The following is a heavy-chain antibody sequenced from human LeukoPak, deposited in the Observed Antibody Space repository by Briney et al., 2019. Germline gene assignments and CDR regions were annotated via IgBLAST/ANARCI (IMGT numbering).Heavy chain of an antibody. CDR1: GGSMSSYY. CDR3: ARVVAAAGNNWFDP. V-gene: IGHV4-4*07. CDR2: IYTSGST. J-gene: IGHJ5*02. D-gene: IGHD6-13*01. Sequence: SETLSLTCSVSGGSMSSYYGSWIRQPAGKGLEGIGRIYTSGSTNYNPSLKSRVTMSVDTSKNQVSLKLRSVTAADTAVYYCARVVAAAGNNWFDPWGQGTLVTVSS.